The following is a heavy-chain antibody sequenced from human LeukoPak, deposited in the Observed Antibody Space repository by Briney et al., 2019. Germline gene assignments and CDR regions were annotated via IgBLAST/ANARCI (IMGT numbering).Heavy chain of an antibody. CDR1: GFTFSNYG. D-gene: IGHD6-19*01. J-gene: IGHJ4*02. Sequence: GGSLRLSCAASGFTFSNYGMHWVRQAPGKGLEWVAVISYDGSNKYYADSAKGRFTISRDNSKNTLYLQMNSLRAEDTAVYYCAEGNVKGGKWLPGYFDYWGQGTLVTVSS. V-gene: IGHV3-30*18. CDR3: AEGNVKGGKWLPGYFDY. CDR2: ISYDGSNK.